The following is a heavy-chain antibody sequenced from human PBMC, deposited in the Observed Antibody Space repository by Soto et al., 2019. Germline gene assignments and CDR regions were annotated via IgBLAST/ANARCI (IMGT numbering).Heavy chain of an antibody. V-gene: IGHV1-2*04. CDR3: ARGGRAYCSGGDCLNTNWFDP. J-gene: IGHJ5*02. CDR2: INPKSGGT. D-gene: IGHD2-15*01. CDR1: GYTFTDYY. Sequence: QVQLVQSGAEVKKPGASVKVSCKASGYTFTDYYIHWVRQAPGQGLEWMGWINPKSGGTNYAQRFPGWVTMTRDTSISTAYMELSRQRSDDTAVYYCARGGRAYCSGGDCLNTNWFDPWGQGTLVTVSS.